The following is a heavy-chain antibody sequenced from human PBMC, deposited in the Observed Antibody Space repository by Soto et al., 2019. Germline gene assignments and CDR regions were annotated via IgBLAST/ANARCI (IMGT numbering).Heavy chain of an antibody. Sequence: SQTLSLTCAISGDSVSSNSAAWNWIRQSPSRGLEWLGRTYYRSKWYNDYAVSVKSRITINPDTSKNQFSLQLNSVTPEDTAVYYCARGDKYYDFWSGYVRIYGYGMDVWGQGTTVTVSS. D-gene: IGHD3-3*01. V-gene: IGHV6-1*01. CDR2: TYYRSKWYN. J-gene: IGHJ6*02. CDR3: ARGDKYYDFWSGYVRIYGYGMDV. CDR1: GDSVSSNSAA.